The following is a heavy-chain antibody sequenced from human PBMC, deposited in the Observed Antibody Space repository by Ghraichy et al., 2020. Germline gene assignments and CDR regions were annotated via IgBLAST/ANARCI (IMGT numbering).Heavy chain of an antibody. CDR1: GFMFRNYD. CDR2: ISGSGGST. CDR3: AKDRDQHGAGSRAFDM. J-gene: IGHJ3*02. D-gene: IGHD3-10*01. Sequence: GGSLRLSCSASGFMFRNYDMTWVRQAPGKGLEWVSQISGSGGSTDYADSVKGRFTISRDNSKNTLYLHMNSLTPDDTAVYFCAKDRDQHGAGSRAFDMCGQGTMVTVSS. V-gene: IGHV3-23*01.